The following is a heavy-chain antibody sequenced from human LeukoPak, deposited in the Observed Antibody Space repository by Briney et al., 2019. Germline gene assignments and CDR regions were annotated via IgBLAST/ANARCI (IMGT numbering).Heavy chain of an antibody. D-gene: IGHD5-12*01. CDR3: ARDSVSGYSRYGMDV. CDR1: GYTFTSYG. CDR2: ISAYSGNT. V-gene: IGHV1-18*01. J-gene: IGHJ6*02. Sequence: ASVKVSCKASGYTFTSYGISWVRQAPGQGLEWMGWISAYSGNTNYAQKLQGRVTITTDTSTSTAYMELRSLRSEDTAVYYCARDSVSGYSRYGMDVWGQGTTVTVSS.